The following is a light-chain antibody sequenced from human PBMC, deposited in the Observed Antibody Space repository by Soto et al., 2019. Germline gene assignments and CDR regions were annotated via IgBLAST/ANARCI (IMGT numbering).Light chain of an antibody. CDR3: QQYYSSPPGFT. CDR1: QRVSSTY. V-gene: IGKV3-20*01. CDR2: GAS. J-gene: IGKJ3*01. Sequence: PGERATLSCRASQRVSSTYFAWYRQKPGQPPSLLIYGASNRATGVPDRFSGSGAGTDVTLTISRLEPEDFAVYYCQQYYSSPPGFTFGPGTTVEVK.